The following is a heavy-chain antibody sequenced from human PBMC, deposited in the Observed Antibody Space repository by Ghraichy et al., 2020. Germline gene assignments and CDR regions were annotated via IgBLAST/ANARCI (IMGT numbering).Heavy chain of an antibody. V-gene: IGHV4-38-2*01. CDR3: EINPDIVATSHAFDI. CDR1: GYSISSGYY. J-gene: IGHJ3*02. D-gene: IGHD5-12*01. CDR2: IYHSGST. Sequence: SETLSLTCAVSGYSISSGYYWGWIRQPPGKGLEWIGSIYHSGSTYYNPSLKSRVTISVDTSKNQFSLKLSSVTAADTAVYDCEINPDIVATSHAFDIWGQGTMVTVSS.